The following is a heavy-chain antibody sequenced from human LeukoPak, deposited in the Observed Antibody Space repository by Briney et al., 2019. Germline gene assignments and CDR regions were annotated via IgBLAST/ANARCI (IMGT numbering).Heavy chain of an antibody. D-gene: IGHD5-24*01. Sequence: SETLSLTCTVSGGSISSYYWSWIRQPPGKGLEWIGYIYYSGSTNYNPSLKSRVTISVDTSKNQFSLKLSSVTAADTAVYYCARILRDGYNRDAFDIWGQGTKVTVSS. V-gene: IGHV4-59*01. J-gene: IGHJ3*02. CDR1: GGSISSYY. CDR3: ARILRDGYNRDAFDI. CDR2: IYYSGST.